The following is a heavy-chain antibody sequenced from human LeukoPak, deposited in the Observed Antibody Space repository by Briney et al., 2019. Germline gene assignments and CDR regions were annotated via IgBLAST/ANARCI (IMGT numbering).Heavy chain of an antibody. V-gene: IGHV1-18*01. Sequence: ASVKVSCKASGYTFTSYDINWVRQATGQGLEWMGWISAYNGNTNYAQKLQGRVTMTTDTSTSTAYMELRSLRSDDTAVYYCARDRIAAGRFDPWGQGTLVTVSS. CDR1: GYTFTSYD. D-gene: IGHD6-13*01. J-gene: IGHJ5*02. CDR3: ARDRIAAGRFDP. CDR2: ISAYNGNT.